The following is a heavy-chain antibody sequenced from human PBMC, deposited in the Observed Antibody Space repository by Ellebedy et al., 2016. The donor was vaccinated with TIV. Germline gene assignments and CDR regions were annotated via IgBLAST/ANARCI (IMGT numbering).Heavy chain of an antibody. CDR2: ISSTSYNI. V-gene: IGHV3-21*01. D-gene: IGHD3-16*01. CDR1: GFTFSSYT. Sequence: GESLKISCVASGFTFSSYTMNWVRQAPGKGLEWVSSISSTSYNIYYADALKGRLTISRENAQNSLFLEMHSLRAEDTAVYYCARDSGGLRALDHWGQGTLVTVSS. CDR3: ARDSGGLRALDH. J-gene: IGHJ4*02.